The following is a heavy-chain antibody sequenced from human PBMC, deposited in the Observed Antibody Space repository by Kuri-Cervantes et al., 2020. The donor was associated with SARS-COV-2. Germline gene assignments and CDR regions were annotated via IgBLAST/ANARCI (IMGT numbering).Heavy chain of an antibody. D-gene: IGHD6-13*01. CDR2: IYYSGST. J-gene: IGHJ3*02. CDR1: GGSISSYY. V-gene: IGHV4-59*12. CDR3: ARIRKQQLRVGFAFDI. Sequence: SETLSLTCTVSGGSISSYYWSWIRQPPGKGLEWIGYIYYSGSTNYNPSLKSRVTISVDTSKNQFSLKLSSVTAADTAVYYCARIRKQQLRVGFAFDIWGQGTMVTVSS.